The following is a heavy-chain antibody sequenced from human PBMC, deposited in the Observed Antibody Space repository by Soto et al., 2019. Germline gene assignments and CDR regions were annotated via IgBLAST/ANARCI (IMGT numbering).Heavy chain of an antibody. V-gene: IGHV1-18*04. CDR1: GYTFTSYG. J-gene: IGHJ5*02. CDR2: VSAYNGNT. Sequence: ASVKVSCKASGYTFTSYGISWVRQAPGLGLEWMGWVSAYNGNTNYAEKLQGRVTMTTDTSTSTAYMELRSLRSDDTAVYYCARDGGYSSSWYSFDPWGQGTLVTVSS. CDR3: ARDGGYSSSWYSFDP. D-gene: IGHD6-13*01.